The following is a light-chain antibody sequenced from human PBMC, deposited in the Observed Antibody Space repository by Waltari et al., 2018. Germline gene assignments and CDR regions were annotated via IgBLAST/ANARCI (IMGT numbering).Light chain of an antibody. CDR1: QDIGHY. CDR3: QHHVRLPAT. Sequence: IVLTQSPGTLSLSPGGRATLSCRASQDIGHYLAGYQQKPGQAPRILIYATSTRAAGIPDRFSGSGSGADFSLTITRLEPEDFAVYYCQHHVRLPATFGQGTKV. V-gene: IGKV3-20*01. J-gene: IGKJ1*01. CDR2: ATS.